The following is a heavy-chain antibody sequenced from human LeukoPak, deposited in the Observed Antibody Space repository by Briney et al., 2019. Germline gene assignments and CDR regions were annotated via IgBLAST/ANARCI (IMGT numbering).Heavy chain of an antibody. V-gene: IGHV3-23*01. CDR3: AKDTAYSSSWYTPNWFDP. J-gene: IGHJ5*02. CDR1: GFTFSSYA. CDR2: ISGSGGNT. D-gene: IGHD6-13*01. Sequence: GGSLRLSCAASGFTFSSYAMSWVRQAPGKGLEWVSAISGSGGNTYYADSVKGRFTISRDNSKNTLYLQMNSLRAEDTAVYYCAKDTAYSSSWYTPNWFDPWGQGTLVTVSS.